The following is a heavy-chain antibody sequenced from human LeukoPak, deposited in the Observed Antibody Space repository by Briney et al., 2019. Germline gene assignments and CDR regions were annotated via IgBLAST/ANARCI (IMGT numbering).Heavy chain of an antibody. V-gene: IGHV1-18*01. J-gene: IGHJ4*02. Sequence: ASVKVSXKASGYTFTSYGISWARQAPGQGLEWMGWISAYNGNTNYAQKLQGRVTMTTDTSTSTAYMELRSLRSDDTAVYYCARDPPGTDFWSGYRYFDYWGQGTLVTVSS. D-gene: IGHD3-3*01. CDR3: ARDPPGTDFWSGYRYFDY. CDR1: GYTFTSYG. CDR2: ISAYNGNT.